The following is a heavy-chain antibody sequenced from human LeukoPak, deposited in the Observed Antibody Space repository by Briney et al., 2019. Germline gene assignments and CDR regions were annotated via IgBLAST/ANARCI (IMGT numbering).Heavy chain of an antibody. J-gene: IGHJ6*02. CDR2: ISHDVSDK. D-gene: IGHD5-18*01. Sequence: PGRSLRLSCAASGFSFSSYAMHWVRQAPGEGLECVAVISHDVSDKYYADSVRGRFAISRDNSKNTLYLQMNSLRAEDTAVYYCARMGPGYSYAHGYGMDVWGQGTTVTVSS. V-gene: IGHV3-30*09. CDR3: ARMGPGYSYAHGYGMDV. CDR1: GFSFSSYA.